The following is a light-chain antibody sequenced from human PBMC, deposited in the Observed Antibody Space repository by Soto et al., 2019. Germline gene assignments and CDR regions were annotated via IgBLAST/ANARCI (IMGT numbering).Light chain of an antibody. J-gene: IGLJ2*01. V-gene: IGLV1-40*01. CDR3: QAYDSDRSGPVV. Sequence: QSVLTQRPSVSGAPGQRVTISCTGYISNIGAGYAVHWYQQFPGTAPKLLIYDNNNRPSGVPDRFSGSKSGTSASLAITGLQAEDEADYYCQAYDSDRSGPVVFGGGTKLTVL. CDR1: ISNIGAGYA. CDR2: DNN.